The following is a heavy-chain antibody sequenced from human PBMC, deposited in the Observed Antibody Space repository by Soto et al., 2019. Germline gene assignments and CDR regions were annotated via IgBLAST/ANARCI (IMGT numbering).Heavy chain of an antibody. V-gene: IGHV3-20*04. CDR3: ASDYGSGSYLN. CDR2: INGNGGST. D-gene: IGHD3-10*01. CDR1: GFTFRSYA. Sequence: PGESLKISCAASGFTFRSYAMSWVRQAPGKGLEWVSGINGNGGSTGYADSVKGRFTISRDNAKNSLYLQMNSLRAEDTALYYCASDYGSGSYLNWGQGTLVTVSS. J-gene: IGHJ4*02.